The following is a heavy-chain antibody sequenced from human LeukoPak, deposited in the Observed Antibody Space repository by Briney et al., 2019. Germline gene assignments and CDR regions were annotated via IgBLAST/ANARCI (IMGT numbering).Heavy chain of an antibody. CDR1: GFTFSSYW. CDR3: AKDPRGIVGATTGFDY. V-gene: IGHV3-74*01. J-gene: IGHJ4*02. CDR2: INSDGSST. Sequence: PGGSLRLSCAASGFTFSSYWMHWVRQAPGKGLVWVSRINSDGSSTSYADSVKGRFTISRDNAKNTLYLQMNSLRAEDTAVYYCAKDPRGIVGATTGFDYWGQGTLVTVSS. D-gene: IGHD1-26*01.